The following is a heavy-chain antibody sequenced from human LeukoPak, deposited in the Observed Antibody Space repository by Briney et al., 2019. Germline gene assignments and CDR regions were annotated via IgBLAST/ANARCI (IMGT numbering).Heavy chain of an antibody. V-gene: IGHV1-2*04. Sequence: ASVKVSCKASGYTFTGYYMHWVRQAPGQGLEWMGWINPNSGGTNYAQKFQGWVTMTRDTSISTAYMELSRLRSDDTAVYYCARDLDCSSTSCYTSDYYYYYGMDVWGQGTTVTVSS. CDR2: INPNSGGT. CDR1: GYTFTGYY. D-gene: IGHD2-2*02. CDR3: ARDLDCSSTSCYTSDYYYYYGMDV. J-gene: IGHJ6*02.